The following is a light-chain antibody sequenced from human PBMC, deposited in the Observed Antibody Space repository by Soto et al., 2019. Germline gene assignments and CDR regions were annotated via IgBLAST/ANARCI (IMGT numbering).Light chain of an antibody. CDR3: SSYTSSSLGV. J-gene: IGLJ2*01. CDR2: DVS. Sequence: QSALTQPASVSGSPGQSITISCTGTSSDVGGYNYVSWYQQHPGKAPKLMIYDVSNRPSGVSNRFSGSMSGNTASLTISGLQAEDEADYYCSSYTSSSLGVFGGGTKVAVL. CDR1: SSDVGGYNY. V-gene: IGLV2-14*01.